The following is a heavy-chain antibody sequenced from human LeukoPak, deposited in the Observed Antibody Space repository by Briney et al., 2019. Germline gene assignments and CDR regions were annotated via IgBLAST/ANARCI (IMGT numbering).Heavy chain of an antibody. D-gene: IGHD3-10*01. CDR1: GINFNDYT. V-gene: IGHV3-21*01. CDR2: ISSRNSFI. J-gene: IGHJ4*02. Sequence: GGSLRLSCEGSGINFNDYTMNWVRQAPGKGLEWVSSISSRNSFIHYTDSVKGRFTISRDNAKNSLYLQMDSLRAEDTAVYYCAKAGGTMVRGVIRLDYWGQGTLVTVSS. CDR3: AKAGGTMVRGVIRLDY.